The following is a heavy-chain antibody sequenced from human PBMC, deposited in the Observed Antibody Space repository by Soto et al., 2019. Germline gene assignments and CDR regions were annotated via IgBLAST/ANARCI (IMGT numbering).Heavy chain of an antibody. CDR2: INHSGST. CDR1: GGSFSGYY. D-gene: IGHD3-22*01. Sequence: PSETLSLTCAVYGGSFSGYYWSWIRQPPGKGLEWIGEINHSGSTNYNPSLKSRVTISVDKSKNQFSLKLTSVTAADTAVYYCARADYYDSSGYYYYFDYWGQGTLVTVSS. J-gene: IGHJ4*02. CDR3: ARADYYDSSGYYYYFDY. V-gene: IGHV4-34*01.